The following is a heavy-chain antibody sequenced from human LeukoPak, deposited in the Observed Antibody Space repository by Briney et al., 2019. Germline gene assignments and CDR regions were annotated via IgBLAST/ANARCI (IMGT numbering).Heavy chain of an antibody. CDR2: IKEDGSQK. Sequence: GGSLRLSCAASGFTFSSYWMTWVRQAPGKGLEWVANIKEDGSQKYYMDSVKGRFTISRDNAKNSLYLQMNRLRAEDTAVYYCARVVHWFDPWGQGTLVTVSS. CDR3: ARVVHWFDP. J-gene: IGHJ5*02. V-gene: IGHV3-7*04. CDR1: GFTFSSYW.